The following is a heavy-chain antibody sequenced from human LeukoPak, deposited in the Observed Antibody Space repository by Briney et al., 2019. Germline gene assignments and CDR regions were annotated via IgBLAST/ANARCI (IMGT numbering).Heavy chain of an antibody. CDR2: ISAYNGNT. J-gene: IGHJ4*02. Sequence: ASVKVSCKASGYTFTSYGIGWVRQAPGQGLEWMGWISAYNGNTNYAQKLQGRVTMTTDTSTSTAYMELRSLRSDDTAVCYCARDLITDFWSGPAYWGQGTLVTVSS. CDR3: ARDLITDFWSGPAY. CDR1: GYTFTSYG. V-gene: IGHV1-18*01. D-gene: IGHD3-3*01.